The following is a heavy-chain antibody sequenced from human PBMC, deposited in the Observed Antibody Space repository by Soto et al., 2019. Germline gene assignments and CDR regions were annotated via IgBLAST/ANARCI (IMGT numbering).Heavy chain of an antibody. J-gene: IGHJ6*02. CDR1: GYTFTTYD. CDR2: ISTYNGNT. CDR3: ARDPYHVLMVNAPNLYGMDV. Sequence: ASLKVSCKASGYTFTTYDISLVRQAPGQGLEWMGRISTYNGNTNYPQSLQGRLTMTTDTSTTTAYMELRSLRSDDTAVYYCARDPYHVLMVNAPNLYGMDVWGQGTTVTVS. V-gene: IGHV1-18*01. D-gene: IGHD2-8*01.